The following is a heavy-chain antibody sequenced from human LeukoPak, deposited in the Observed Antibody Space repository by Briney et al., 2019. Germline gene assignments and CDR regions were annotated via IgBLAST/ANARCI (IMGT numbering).Heavy chain of an antibody. D-gene: IGHD6-13*01. CDR3: AKDNMAAGRQTFDY. V-gene: IGHV3-23*01. CDR2: ISGSGGST. Sequence: PGGSLTLSCAASGFTFRSHAMSWVRQAPGKGLEWVSAISGSGGSTYYADSVKGRFTISRDNSKNTLYLQMNSLRAEDTAVYYCAKDNMAAGRQTFDYWGQGTLVTVSS. CDR1: GFTFRSHA. J-gene: IGHJ4*02.